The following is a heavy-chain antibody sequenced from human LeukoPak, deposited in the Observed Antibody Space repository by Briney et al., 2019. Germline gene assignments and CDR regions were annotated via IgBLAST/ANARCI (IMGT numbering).Heavy chain of an antibody. V-gene: IGHV3-9*01. CDR3: ARDRVAGTFYYYYYMDV. D-gene: IGHD6-19*01. J-gene: IGHJ6*03. CDR2: ISWNSGSI. CDR1: VFTFDDYA. Sequence: GGSLILSCAASVFTFDDYAMHWVRQAPGKGLEWVSGISWNSGSIGYADSVKGRFTISRDNAKNSLYLQMNSLRAEDTAVYYCARDRVAGTFYYYYYMDVWGKGTTVTVSS.